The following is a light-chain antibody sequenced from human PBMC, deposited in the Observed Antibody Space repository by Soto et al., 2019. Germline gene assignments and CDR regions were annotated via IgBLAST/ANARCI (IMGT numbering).Light chain of an antibody. CDR2: AAS. CDR1: QSVSTY. J-gene: IGKJ5*01. V-gene: IGKV1-39*01. Sequence: DIQTTQSPSSLSASVGDGVTITCRTSQSVSTYLNWYQKKLGKAPNLLIYAASTLRSGVPSRFSGSGSGTDFTLTISSLQVEDSATYYCQQSYSTPGTFGQGTRLEIK. CDR3: QQSYSTPGT.